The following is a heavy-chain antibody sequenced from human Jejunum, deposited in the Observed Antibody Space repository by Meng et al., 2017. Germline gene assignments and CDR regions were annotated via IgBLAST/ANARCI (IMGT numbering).Heavy chain of an antibody. CDR3: AKHGGYYQHY. V-gene: IGHV4-4*02. Sequence: QLQLQESVPGLVKPSGTLSLTCTVSGDSITTNTYWSWVRQSPEKGLEWIGQIDHRGSPYYNPSLKSRVTMSVDKSKSQVSLQLTSVTAADTAVYYCAKHGGYYQHYWGQGTLVTVSS. D-gene: IGHD3-22*01. J-gene: IGHJ4*02. CDR2: IDHRGSP. CDR1: GDSITTNTY.